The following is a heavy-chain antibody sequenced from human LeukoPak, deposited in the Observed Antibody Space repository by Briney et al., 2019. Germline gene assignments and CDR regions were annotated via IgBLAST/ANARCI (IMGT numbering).Heavy chain of an antibody. Sequence: ASVKVSCKASGGTFSSYAISWVRQAPGQGLEWMGRIIPILGIANYAQKFQGRATITADKSTSTAYMELSSLRSEDTAVYYCARDRTRSPWIQLWLPFDYWGQGTLVTVSS. CDR2: IIPILGIA. V-gene: IGHV1-69*04. CDR3: ARDRTRSPWIQLWLPFDY. J-gene: IGHJ4*02. D-gene: IGHD5-18*01. CDR1: GGTFSSYA.